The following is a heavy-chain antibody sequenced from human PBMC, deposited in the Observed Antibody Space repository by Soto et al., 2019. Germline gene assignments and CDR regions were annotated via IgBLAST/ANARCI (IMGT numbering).Heavy chain of an antibody. J-gene: IGHJ6*03. CDR3: ARDVVPAVDYYYMDV. CDR1: GFTFSSYG. D-gene: IGHD2-2*01. V-gene: IGHV3-33*01. Sequence: GGSLRLSCAASGFTFSSYGMHWVRQAPGKGLEWVAVIRYDGSNKYYADSVKGRFTISRDNSKNTLYLQMNSLRAEDTAVYYCARDVVPAVDYYYMDVWGKGTTVTVSS. CDR2: IRYDGSNK.